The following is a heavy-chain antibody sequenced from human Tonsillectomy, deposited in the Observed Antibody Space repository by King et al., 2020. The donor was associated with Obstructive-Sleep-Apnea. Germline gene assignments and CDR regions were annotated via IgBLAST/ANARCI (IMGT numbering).Heavy chain of an antibody. CDR3: AKDCSSGWYGPIDY. J-gene: IGHJ4*02. CDR1: GFTFDDYA. Sequence: VQLVESGGGLVQPGRSLRLSCAASGFTFDDYAMHWVRQAPGKGLQWVSGISWNSGSIGYADSVKGRFTVSRDNAKNFLYLQMNSLRVEDTALYYCAKDCSSGWYGPIDYWGQGTLVTVSS. D-gene: IGHD6-19*01. V-gene: IGHV3-9*01. CDR2: ISWNSGSI.